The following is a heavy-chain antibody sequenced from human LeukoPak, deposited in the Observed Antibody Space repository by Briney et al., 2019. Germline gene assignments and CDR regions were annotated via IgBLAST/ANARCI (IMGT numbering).Heavy chain of an antibody. D-gene: IGHD3-10*01. CDR3: ARDLVYGSGSYGFDY. V-gene: IGHV1-18*01. Sequence: ASVKVSFKASGYTFINYGITWVRQAPGQGLEWMGWISVYNGNTNYAQKLQGRVTMTTDTSTSTAYMELRSLRSDDTAVYYCARDLVYGSGSYGFDYWGQGTLVTVSS. CDR2: ISVYNGNT. CDR1: GYTFINYG. J-gene: IGHJ4*02.